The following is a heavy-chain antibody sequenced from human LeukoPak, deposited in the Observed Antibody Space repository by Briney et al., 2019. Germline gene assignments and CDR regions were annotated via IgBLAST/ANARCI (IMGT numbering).Heavy chain of an antibody. Sequence: GGSLRLSCAASGFTVSSNYMSWVRQAPGKVLERVSVIYSGGSTYYADSVKGRFTISRDNSKNTLYLQMNSLRAEDTAVYYCAVGKYYYGSGSYWLGAFDIWGQGTMVTVSS. CDR2: IYSGGST. V-gene: IGHV3-53*01. CDR3: AVGKYYYGSGSYWLGAFDI. J-gene: IGHJ3*02. CDR1: GFTVSSNY. D-gene: IGHD3-10*01.